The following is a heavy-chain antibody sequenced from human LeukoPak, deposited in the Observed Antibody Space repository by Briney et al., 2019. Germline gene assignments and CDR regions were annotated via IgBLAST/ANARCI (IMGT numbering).Heavy chain of an antibody. CDR2: IIPIFGTA. CDR3: ARVSDGSSPLTSYYYYGMDV. D-gene: IGHD6-6*01. V-gene: IGHV1-69*13. J-gene: IGHJ6*02. CDR1: GSTFSSYA. Sequence: SVKVSCKASGSTFSSYAISWVRQAPGQGLEWMGGIIPIFGTANYAQKFQGRVTITADESTSTAYMELSSLRSEDTAVYYCARVSDGSSPLTSYYYYGMDVWGQGTTVTVSS.